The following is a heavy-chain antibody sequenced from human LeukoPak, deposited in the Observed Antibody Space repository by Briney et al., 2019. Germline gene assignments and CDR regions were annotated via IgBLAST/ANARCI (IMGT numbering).Heavy chain of an antibody. V-gene: IGHV4-4*07. CDR3: AATLVYSSSWLNYFDY. CDR2: IYTSGST. Sequence: SETLSLTCTVSGGSISSYYWSWIRQPAGKGLEWIGRIYTSGSTNYNPSLKSRVTMSVDTSKNQFSLKLSSVTAADTAVYYCAATLVYSSSWLNYFDYWGQGTLVTVSS. D-gene: IGHD6-13*01. CDR1: GGSISSYY. J-gene: IGHJ4*02.